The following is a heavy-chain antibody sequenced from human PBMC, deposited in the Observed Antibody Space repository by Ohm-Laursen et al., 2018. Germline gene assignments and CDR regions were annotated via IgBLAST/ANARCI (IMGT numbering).Heavy chain of an antibody. CDR1: GFTFSDYR. Sequence: SLRLSCAASGFTFSDYRMNWVRQAPGKGLEWVANIKRDGSEKYYVDSVKGRFTISRDNAKDMLYLQMNSLRAEDTAVYHCARGFTAVANTGVQCFQHWGQGTLVTVSS. CDR2: IKRDGSEK. D-gene: IGHD6-19*01. V-gene: IGHV3-7*01. CDR3: ARGFTAVANTGVQCFQH. J-gene: IGHJ1*01.